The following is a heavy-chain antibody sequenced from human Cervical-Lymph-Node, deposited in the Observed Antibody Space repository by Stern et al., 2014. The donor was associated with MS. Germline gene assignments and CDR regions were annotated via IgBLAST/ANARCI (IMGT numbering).Heavy chain of an antibody. CDR3: ARGWSYDILTGYSY. Sequence: QLVQSGAEVKKPGSSVKVSCKASGGIFRNYAISWLRQAPGQGLEWMGGIIPLFGTANYAQKFQGRVTITADESTSTAYMELSSLRFEDTAVYYCARGWSYDILTGYSYWGQGTLVTVSS. D-gene: IGHD3-9*01. CDR1: GGIFRNYA. J-gene: IGHJ4*02. CDR2: IIPLFGTA. V-gene: IGHV1-69*01.